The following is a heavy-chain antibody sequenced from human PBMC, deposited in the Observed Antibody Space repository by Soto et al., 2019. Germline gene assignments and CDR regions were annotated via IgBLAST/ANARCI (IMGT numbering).Heavy chain of an antibody. J-gene: IGHJ5*02. CDR2: IYSSGST. CDR1: GGASSGYY. V-gene: IGHV4-4*07. Sequence: PSETRSLTCPVAGGASSGYYWTWKRQSAGGGLEWIGRIYSSGSTNYNPSRKSRFTISLARSMNHFSLRLSSVTAADTAVFYWPRGPRFSAGLSPWGQGTLVPVSS. CDR3: PRGPRFSAGLSP. D-gene: IGHD3-16*01.